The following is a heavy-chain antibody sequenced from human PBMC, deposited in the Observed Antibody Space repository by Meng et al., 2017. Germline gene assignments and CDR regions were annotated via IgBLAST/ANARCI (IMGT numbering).Heavy chain of an antibody. J-gene: IGHJ4*02. CDR3: ARDVGGDYETLFDY. D-gene: IGHD4-17*01. CDR1: GGSVGSGNYY. V-gene: IGHV4-61*01. CDR2: IVYSGST. Sequence: GRPQAAGPGLVWPSETLSLTCTVSGGSVGSGNYYWSWIRQPPGKGLEWIGYIVYSGSTTYNPSLKTRVTISVDTSKNQFSLKLTSVTAADTAVYFCARDVGGDYETLFDYWGQGTLVTVSS.